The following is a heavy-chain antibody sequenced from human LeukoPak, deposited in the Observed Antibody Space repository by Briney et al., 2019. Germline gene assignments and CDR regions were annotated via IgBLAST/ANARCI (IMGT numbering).Heavy chain of an antibody. V-gene: IGHV3-15*01. CDR2: IKSKTDGGTT. CDR3: TTEGYYGDYDIDY. Sequence: PGGSLRLSCAASGFTFSNAWMSWVRQAPGKGLEWVGRIKSKTDGGTTDYAAPVKGRFTISRGDSKNTLYLQMNSLKTEDTAVYYCTTEGYYGDYDIDYWGQGTLVTVSS. D-gene: IGHD4-17*01. J-gene: IGHJ4*02. CDR1: GFTFSNAW.